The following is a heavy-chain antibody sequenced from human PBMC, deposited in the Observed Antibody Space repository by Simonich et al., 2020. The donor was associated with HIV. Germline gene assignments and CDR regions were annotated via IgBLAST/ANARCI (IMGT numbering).Heavy chain of an antibody. CDR1: SYTLTRYG. V-gene: IGHV1-18*01. CDR2: ISAYNDNT. Sequence: QVQLVQSGAEVKKPVASVKVSCKASSYTLTRYGINWVRKGPGQGLEWMGWISAYNDNTNYAQQFQGRGTMTTDTTTSTAYMELRSLRSDDTAVYYCARGTYNGYDWNWFDPWGQGTLVIVSS. CDR3: ARGTYNGYDWNWFDP. J-gene: IGHJ5*02. D-gene: IGHD5-12*01.